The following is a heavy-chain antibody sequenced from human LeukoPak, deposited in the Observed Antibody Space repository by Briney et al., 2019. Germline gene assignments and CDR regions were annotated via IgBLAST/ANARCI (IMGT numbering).Heavy chain of an antibody. D-gene: IGHD6-19*01. CDR1: GFTFSDFW. V-gene: IGHV3-74*01. Sequence: QPGGSLRLSCAASGFTFSDFWMHWVRQAPGKGLVWVSRINSGGTVTNYADSVKGRLTISRDNAKNTLYLQMNSLRAEDTAVYYCAGDSDGEGSIYSSGWYSWGQGTLVTVSS. CDR2: INSGGTVT. J-gene: IGHJ4*02. CDR3: AGDSDGEGSIYSSGWYS.